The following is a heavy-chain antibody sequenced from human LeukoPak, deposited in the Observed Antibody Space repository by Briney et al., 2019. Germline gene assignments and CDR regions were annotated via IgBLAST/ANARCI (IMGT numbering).Heavy chain of an antibody. CDR3: ARVGGTNFYYYGLDV. V-gene: IGHV4-4*02. D-gene: IGHD3-3*01. CDR2: IYRTGRT. Sequence: SETLSLTCAVSGDSISNNYLWRWVRQFPGKGLEYIGEIYRTGRTNYNPSLKSRVTISVDTSKNQFSLKLNSVTAADTAVYYCARVGGTNFYYYGLDVWGQGTTVTVSS. CDR1: GDSISNNYL. J-gene: IGHJ6*02.